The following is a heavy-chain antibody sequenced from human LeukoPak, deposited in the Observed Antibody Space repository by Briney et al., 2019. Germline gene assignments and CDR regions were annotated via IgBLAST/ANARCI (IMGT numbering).Heavy chain of an antibody. Sequence: SETLSLTRTVSGGSISSSSYYWGWIRQPPGKGLEWIGSIYYSGSTYYNPSLKSRVTISVDTSKNQFSLKLSSVTAADTAVYYCASKLYGDARTFDYWGQGTLVTVSS. CDR1: GGSISSSSYY. J-gene: IGHJ4*02. CDR2: IYYSGST. V-gene: IGHV4-39*07. D-gene: IGHD4-17*01. CDR3: ASKLYGDARTFDY.